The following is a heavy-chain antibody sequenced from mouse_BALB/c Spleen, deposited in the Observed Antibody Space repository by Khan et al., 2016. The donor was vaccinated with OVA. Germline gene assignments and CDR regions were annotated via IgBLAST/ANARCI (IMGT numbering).Heavy chain of an antibody. V-gene: IGHV1-77*01. J-gene: IGHJ3*01. D-gene: IGHD1-2*01. CDR3: ARRNYFGYTFAY. Sequence: VQLQESGAELARPGASVKLSCKASGYTFTDYYINWVKQRTGQGLAWIGEISPGSGDTYYNERFTGKATLTADKSSSTAYMQLSSLTSEASAVYFCARRNYFGYTFAYWGQGTLVTVSA. CDR1: GYTFTDYY. CDR2: ISPGSGDT.